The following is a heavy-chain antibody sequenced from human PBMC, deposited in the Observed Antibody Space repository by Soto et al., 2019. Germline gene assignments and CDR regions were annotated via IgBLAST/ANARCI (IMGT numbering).Heavy chain of an antibody. D-gene: IGHD6-19*01. CDR3: ARVPSGWYFDY. CDR2: ISSSSSYI. V-gene: IGHV3-21*01. J-gene: IGHJ4*02. CDR1: GFTFSSYS. Sequence: PGGSMRLSRAASGFTFSSYSMNWVRQAPGKGLEWVSSISSSSSYIYYADSVKGRFTISRDNAKNSLYLQMNSLRAEDTAVYYCARVPSGWYFDYWGQGTLVTVSS.